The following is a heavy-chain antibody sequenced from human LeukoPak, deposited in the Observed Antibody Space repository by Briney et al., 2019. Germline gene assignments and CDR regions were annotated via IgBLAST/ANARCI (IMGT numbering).Heavy chain of an antibody. CDR2: ISAYNGNT. CDR1: GYTFTSYG. J-gene: IGHJ6*02. Sequence: ASVKVSCKASGYTFTSYGISWVRQAPGQGLEWMGWISAYNGNTNYAQKLQGRVTMTTDTSTSTAYMELRSLRSEDTAVYYCARSLPAAIYYGMDVWGQGTTVTVSS. V-gene: IGHV1-18*01. D-gene: IGHD2-2*01. CDR3: ARSLPAAIYYGMDV.